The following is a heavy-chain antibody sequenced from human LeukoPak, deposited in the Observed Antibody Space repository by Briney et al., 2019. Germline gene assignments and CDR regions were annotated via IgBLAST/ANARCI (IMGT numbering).Heavy chain of an antibody. D-gene: IGHD3-3*01. CDR3: ARGAYDFWSSFES. CDR1: GGSISSGDYY. J-gene: IGHJ4*02. V-gene: IGHV4-30-2*01. CDR2: IYHSGST. Sequence: PSETLSLTCIVSGGSISSGDYYWSWIRQPPGKGLEWIGYIYHSGSTYYNPSLKSRVTISIDSSKIQFSLKLSSVTAADTAVYYCARGAYDFWSSFESWGQGTLVTVSS.